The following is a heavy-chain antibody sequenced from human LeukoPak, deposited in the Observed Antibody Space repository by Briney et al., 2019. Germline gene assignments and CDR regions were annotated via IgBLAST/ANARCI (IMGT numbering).Heavy chain of an antibody. CDR1: GYTLTELS. CDR3: ARAIEWGDAFDI. J-gene: IGHJ3*02. CDR2: FDPEDGET. Sequence: ASVKVSCKVSGYTLTELSMHWVRQAPGKGLEWMGGFDPEDGETIYAQKFQGRVTMTEDTSTDTAYMELSSLRSEDTAVYYCARAIEWGDAFDIWGQGTLVTVSS. V-gene: IGHV1-24*01. D-gene: IGHD2-8*01.